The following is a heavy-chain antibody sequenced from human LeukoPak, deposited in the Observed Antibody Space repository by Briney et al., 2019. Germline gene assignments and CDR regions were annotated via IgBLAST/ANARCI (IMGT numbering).Heavy chain of an antibody. D-gene: IGHD5-18*01. V-gene: IGHV4-59*01. J-gene: IGHJ4*02. CDR3: ARENDRYGRIDY. CDR2: VSYSGSA. CDR1: GGSISNYY. Sequence: PSETLSLTCTVSGGSISNYYWSWIRQPPGKGLEWIGYVSYSGSADYNPSLKSRVIISIDTSKNQFSLRLSSLTAADTAVYYCARENDRYGRIDYWGQGAQVTVSS.